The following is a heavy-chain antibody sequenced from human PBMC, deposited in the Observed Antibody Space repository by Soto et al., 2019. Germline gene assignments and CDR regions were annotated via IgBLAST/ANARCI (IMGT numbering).Heavy chain of an antibody. CDR2: ISSTTNYI. J-gene: IGHJ4*02. CDR3: ARESEDLTSNFDY. Sequence: PGGSLRLSCAASGFTFTRYSMNWVRQAPGKGLEWVSSISSTTNYIYYGDSMKGRFTISRDNAKNSLYLEMNSRRAEDTAVYYCARESEDLTSNFDYWGQGTLVTVS. V-gene: IGHV3-21*06. CDR1: GFTFTRYS.